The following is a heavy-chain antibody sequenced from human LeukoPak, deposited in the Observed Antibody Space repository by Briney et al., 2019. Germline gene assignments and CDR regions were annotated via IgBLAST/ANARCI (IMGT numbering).Heavy chain of an antibody. J-gene: IGHJ3*02. D-gene: IGHD3-3*01. Sequence: SQTLSLTCTVSGGSISSGDYYWSWIRQPPGKGLEWIGYIYYSGSTYYNPSLKSRVTISVDTSKNQFSLKLSSVTAADTAVYYCARGTNDYDSWSGYQWELDIWGQGTMVTVSS. CDR3: ARGTNDYDSWSGYQWELDI. V-gene: IGHV4-30-4*08. CDR1: GGSISSGDYY. CDR2: IYYSGST.